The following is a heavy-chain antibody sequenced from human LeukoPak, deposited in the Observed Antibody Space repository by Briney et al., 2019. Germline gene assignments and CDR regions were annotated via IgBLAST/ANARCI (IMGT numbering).Heavy chain of an antibody. V-gene: IGHV3-7*01. CDR1: GYTVSSYW. CDR2: IKQDGSDE. J-gene: IGHJ4*02. Sequence: PGGPLRLSCVASGYTVSSYWMSWVRQAPGKGLEWVAIIKQDGSDEYYVDSVKGRFTISRDNARYSLSLQMNSLRAEDTAVYYCAWSYGSGSYYPFDYWGQGTLVTVSS. CDR3: AWSYGSGSYYPFDY. D-gene: IGHD3-10*01.